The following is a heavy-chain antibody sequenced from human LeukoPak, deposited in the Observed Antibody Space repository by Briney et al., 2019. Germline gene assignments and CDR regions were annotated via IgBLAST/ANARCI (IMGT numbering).Heavy chain of an antibody. V-gene: IGHV3-21*06. CDR1: GCTFRSYS. CDR2: ISSSSSYI. J-gene: IGHJ4*02. CDR3: ARYSDTGYSSSWYSTPFDY. Sequence: GGSLRLSCAASGCTFRSYSMKWVRQAPGKGLEWVSSISSSSSYIYYADSVKGRFTISRDNAKNLLYLQMNSLRAEDTAVYYCARYSDTGYSSSWYSTPFDYWGQGTLVTVSS. D-gene: IGHD6-13*01.